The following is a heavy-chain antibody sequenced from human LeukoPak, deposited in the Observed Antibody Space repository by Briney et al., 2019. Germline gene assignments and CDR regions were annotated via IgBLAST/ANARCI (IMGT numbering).Heavy chain of an antibody. Sequence: SVKVSCKASGGTFSSYAISWVRQAPGQGLEWMGGIIPIFGTANYAQKFQGRVTITADESTSTAYMELRSLRCEDTAVYYCAKGGGDMGAAGIFDYWGQGTLVTVSS. V-gene: IGHV1-69*13. CDR3: AKGGGDMGAAGIFDY. D-gene: IGHD6-13*01. CDR1: GGTFSSYA. J-gene: IGHJ4*02. CDR2: IIPIFGTA.